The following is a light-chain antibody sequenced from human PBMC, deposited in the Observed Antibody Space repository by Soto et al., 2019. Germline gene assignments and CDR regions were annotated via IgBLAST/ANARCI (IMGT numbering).Light chain of an antibody. CDR3: EAWDDSLSGVV. CDR1: SSNIGSNY. Sequence: VLTQPPSASGTPGQRVTISCSGSSSNIGSNYVYWYQQLPGTAPKLLIYRNNQRPSGVPDRFSGSKSGTSASLAISGLRSEDEADYYCEAWDDSLSGVVFGGGTKLTVL. CDR2: RNN. V-gene: IGLV1-47*01. J-gene: IGLJ2*01.